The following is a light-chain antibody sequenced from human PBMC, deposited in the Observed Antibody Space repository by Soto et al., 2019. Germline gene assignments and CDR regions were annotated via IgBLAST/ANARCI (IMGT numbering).Light chain of an antibody. Sequence: QSALTQPPSASGSPGQSGTISCTGTSSDVGGYNYVSWYQQHPGKAPKLMISEVNKRPSGVPDRFAGSKSGNTASLAVSGLQAEDEADYYCSSYAGSRIVVFGGGTKLTVL. J-gene: IGLJ2*01. V-gene: IGLV2-8*01. CDR1: SSDVGGYNY. CDR3: SSYAGSRIVV. CDR2: EVN.